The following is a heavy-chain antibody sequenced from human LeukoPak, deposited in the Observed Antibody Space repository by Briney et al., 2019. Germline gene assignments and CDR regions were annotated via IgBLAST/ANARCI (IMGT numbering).Heavy chain of an antibody. CDR3: ARYSRYSSGPTPPDY. J-gene: IGHJ4*02. D-gene: IGHD6-19*01. CDR2: IIPIFSPP. CDR1: GGTFSSYA. V-gene: IGHV1-69*01. Sequence: SVKVSCKASGGTFSSYAISWVRQAPGQGLEWMGGIIPIFSPPNYAPKFQARVTITADQSTSTPYMELTTLRSEATAVYYCARYSRYSSGPTPPDYWGQGTLVTVSS.